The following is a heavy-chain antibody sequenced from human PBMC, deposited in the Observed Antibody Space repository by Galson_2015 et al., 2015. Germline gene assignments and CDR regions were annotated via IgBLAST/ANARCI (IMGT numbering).Heavy chain of an antibody. CDR3: ARSFDISGYYPDFDN. D-gene: IGHD3-22*01. V-gene: IGHV2-5*02. J-gene: IGHJ4*02. CDR1: GFSLSTTGVG. CDR2: IYWDDDK. Sequence: PALVKPTQTLTLTCSLSGFSLSTTGVGVGWIRQPPGKALEWLAVIYWDDDKRYSPVLKSRLTITKDTSRNQVVLTMTNMDPVDTATYYCARSFDISGYYPDFDNWGQGALVTVSS.